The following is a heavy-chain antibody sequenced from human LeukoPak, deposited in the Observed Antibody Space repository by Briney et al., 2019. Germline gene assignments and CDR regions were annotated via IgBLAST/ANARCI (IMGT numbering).Heavy chain of an antibody. Sequence: GGSLRLSCAASGFTFSDYYKTWIRQAPEKGLEWISHITIGVGATYYADSVKGRFTISRDNAKKSLYLQMNSLRVEDTAIYYCARGHYEMDVWGQGTTVTVSS. CDR3: ARGHYEMDV. V-gene: IGHV3-11*01. CDR1: GFTFSDYY. CDR2: ITIGVGAT. J-gene: IGHJ6*02.